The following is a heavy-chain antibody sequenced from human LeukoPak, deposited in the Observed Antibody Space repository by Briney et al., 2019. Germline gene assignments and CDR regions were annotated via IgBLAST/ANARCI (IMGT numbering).Heavy chain of an antibody. CDR3: ARLSGSYKKTADY. V-gene: IGHV4-59*08. J-gene: IGHJ4*02. D-gene: IGHD1-26*01. Sequence: GSLRLSCAASGFTFSSYWMSWVRQAPGKGLEWIGYIYQSGSTYNNPSLKSRVTISVDTSKNQFSLKLSSVTAADTAVYYCARLSGSYKKTADYWGQGTLVTVSS. CDR1: GFTFSSYW. CDR2: IYQSGST.